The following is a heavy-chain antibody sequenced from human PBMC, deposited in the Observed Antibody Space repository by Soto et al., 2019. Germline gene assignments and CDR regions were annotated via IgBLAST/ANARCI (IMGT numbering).Heavy chain of an antibody. Sequence: GESLKISWKRSAYSFTSYWISCLRQMPGKGRGRMGRIAPSGYYTTYTPLFQGHVNISGAKSISNSYVEWSSLKASDTALYSCARWFGELSRHVDCWGQGTLVGVSS. V-gene: IGHV5-10-1*01. D-gene: IGHD3-10*01. CDR3: ARWFGELSRHVDC. CDR1: AYSFTSYW. J-gene: IGHJ4*02. CDR2: IAPSGYYT.